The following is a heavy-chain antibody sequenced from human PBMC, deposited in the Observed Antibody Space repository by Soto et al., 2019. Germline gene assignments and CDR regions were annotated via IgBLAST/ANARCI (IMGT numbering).Heavy chain of an antibody. Sequence: RSLTCTVSGGSISSGGYYWSWIRQHPGKGLEWIGYIYYSGSTYYNPSLKSRVTISVDTSKNQFSLKLSSVTAASTAGYCCSSGDVEWLLLSGMDVWGQWTTVTVSS. V-gene: IGHV4-31*03. D-gene: IGHD3-22*01. J-gene: IGHJ6*02. CDR2: IYYSGST. CDR3: SSGDVEWLLLSGMDV. CDR1: GGSISSGGYY.